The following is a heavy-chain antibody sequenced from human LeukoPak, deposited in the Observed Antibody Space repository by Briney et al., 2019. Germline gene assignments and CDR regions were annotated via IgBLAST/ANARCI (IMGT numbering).Heavy chain of an antibody. CDR2: IYYSGTT. CDR1: GGPTSSSNDY. V-gene: IGHV4-39*01. J-gene: IGHJ5*02. Sequence: SETLSLTCTVSGGPTSSSNDYWGWVRQPPGKGLEWIGSIYYSGTTYYSPSLKSRVTISVDTSKNQFSLKLTSVTAADTAVYYCGRSGAAEGPTHNWFDPWSQGTLVTVSS. CDR3: GRSGAAEGPTHNWFDP. D-gene: IGHD6-13*01.